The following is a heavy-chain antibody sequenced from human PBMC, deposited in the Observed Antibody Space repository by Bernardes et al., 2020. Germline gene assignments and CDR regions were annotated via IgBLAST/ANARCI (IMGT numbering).Heavy chain of an antibody. CDR3: ARASRGVLRFLEWPYGMDV. CDR2: IYYSGST. D-gene: IGHD3-3*01. J-gene: IGHJ6*02. CDR1: GGSISSYY. V-gene: IGHV4-59*01. Sequence: LSLTCTVSGGSISSYYWSWIRQPPGKGLEWIGYIYYSGSTNYNPSLKSRVTISVDTSKNQFSLKLSSVTAADTAVYYCARASRGVLRFLEWPYGMDVWGQGTTVTVSS.